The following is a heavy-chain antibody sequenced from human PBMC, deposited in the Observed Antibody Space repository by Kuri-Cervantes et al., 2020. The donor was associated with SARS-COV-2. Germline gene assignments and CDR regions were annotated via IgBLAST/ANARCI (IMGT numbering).Heavy chain of an antibody. J-gene: IGHJ6*02. CDR1: GFTFSSYA. Sequence: GEYLKISCAASGFTFSSYAMSWVRQAPGKGLEWVSAISGSGGSTYYADSVKGRFTISRDNSKNTLYLQMNSLRAEDTAVYYCAKGELLWFGEQQSGGMDVWVQGTTGTGS. V-gene: IGHV3-23*01. D-gene: IGHD3-10*01. CDR2: ISGSGGST. CDR3: AKGELLWFGEQQSGGMDV.